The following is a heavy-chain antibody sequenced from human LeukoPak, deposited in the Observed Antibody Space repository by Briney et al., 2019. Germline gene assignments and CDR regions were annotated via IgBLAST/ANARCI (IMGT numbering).Heavy chain of an antibody. J-gene: IGHJ4*02. CDR1: GGTFSSYA. CDR3: ARYSNSQSPFDY. Sequence: SVKVSCKASGGTFSSYAISWVRQAPGQGLEWMGGIIPIFGTANYAQKFQGRVTITADESTSTAYMELSSLRSEDTAVYYCARYSNSQSPFDYWGQGTLVTVSS. CDR2: IIPIFGTA. D-gene: IGHD4-11*01. V-gene: IGHV1-69*13.